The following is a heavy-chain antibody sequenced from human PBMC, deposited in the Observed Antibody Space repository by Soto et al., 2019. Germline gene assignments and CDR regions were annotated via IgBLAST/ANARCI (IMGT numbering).Heavy chain of an antibody. CDR3: ANNPHSMVRGVMNDY. Sequence: EVQLLESGGGLVQPGGSLRLSCAASGFTFSSYAMSWVRQAPGKGLEWVSAISGSGGSTYYADSVKGRFTISRDNSKNVLYLQMNSLRAEDTAVYYCANNPHSMVRGVMNDYWGQGTLVTVSS. D-gene: IGHD3-10*01. CDR2: ISGSGGST. J-gene: IGHJ4*02. V-gene: IGHV3-23*01. CDR1: GFTFSSYA.